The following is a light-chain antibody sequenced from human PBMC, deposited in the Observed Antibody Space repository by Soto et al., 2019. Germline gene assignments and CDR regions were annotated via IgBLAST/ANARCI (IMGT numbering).Light chain of an antibody. CDR2: RAS. J-gene: IGKJ1*01. CDR1: QTISSW. V-gene: IGKV1-5*03. CDR3: QHYNSYSEA. Sequence: DIQMKPSPSTLSGSVRDRVTITCRASQTISSWLAWYQQKPGKAPKLLIYRASTLKSGVPSRFSGSGSGTEFTLTISSLQPDDFATYYCQHYNSYSEAVGQGTKVDIK.